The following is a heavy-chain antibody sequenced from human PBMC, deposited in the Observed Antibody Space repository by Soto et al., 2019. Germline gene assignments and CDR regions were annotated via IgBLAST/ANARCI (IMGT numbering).Heavy chain of an antibody. J-gene: IGHJ3*02. CDR2: ITSSSSTI. CDR3: AKKAGVPAAGDAFDI. Sequence: PGGSLRLSCAASGFTFSSYSMNWVRQAPGKGLEWVSYITSSSSTIHYADSVKGRFTISRDNAKNSLYLQMNSLRAEDTAVYYCAKKAGVPAAGDAFDIWGQGTMVTVSS. CDR1: GFTFSSYS. V-gene: IGHV3-48*01. D-gene: IGHD2-2*01.